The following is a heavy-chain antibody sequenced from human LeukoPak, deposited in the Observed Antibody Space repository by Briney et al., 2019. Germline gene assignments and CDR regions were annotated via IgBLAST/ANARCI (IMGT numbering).Heavy chain of an antibody. CDR1: GSSFTSYW. CDR2: IYPGASST. V-gene: IGHV5-51*01. Sequence: GESRKFSGKGSGSSFTSYWSGWVRPMRGKGVGWMGIIYPGASSTGYSPSFQGQVTISADKSISTAYLQWSSQQASDTAMDYCARHADPLDAAGYYCYYGMDVWGQGTTVTVSS. J-gene: IGHJ6*02. D-gene: IGHD3-3*02. CDR3: ARHADPLDAAGYYCYYGMDV.